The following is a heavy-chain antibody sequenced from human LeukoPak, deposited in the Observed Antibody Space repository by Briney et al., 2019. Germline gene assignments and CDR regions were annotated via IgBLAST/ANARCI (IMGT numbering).Heavy chain of an antibody. J-gene: IGHJ4*02. CDR2: ISSSGTI. V-gene: IGHV3-48*04. Sequence: GGSLRLSCAASGFPFSSYSFNWVRLAPGKGREWVAYISSSGTIYYEAYVSGGFTIFRDNAKNSLYLQMNSLRADDTAVEYCVRGARGGDYWGQGTLVTVSS. CDR1: GFPFSSYS. CDR3: VRGARGGDY. D-gene: IGHD2-15*01.